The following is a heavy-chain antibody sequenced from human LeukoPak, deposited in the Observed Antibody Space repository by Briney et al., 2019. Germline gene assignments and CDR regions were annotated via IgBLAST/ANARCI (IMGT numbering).Heavy chain of an antibody. D-gene: IGHD1-26*01. V-gene: IGHV3-30*04. CDR2: ISYDGSNK. J-gene: IGHJ4*02. CDR3: ARGSQWELLHYFDY. Sequence: GGSLRLSCAASGFTFSSYAMHWVRQAPGKGLEWVAVISYDGSNKYYADSVKGRFTISRDNSKNTLYLQMNSLRAEDTAVYYCARGSQWELLHYFDYWGQGTLVTVSS. CDR1: GFTFSSYA.